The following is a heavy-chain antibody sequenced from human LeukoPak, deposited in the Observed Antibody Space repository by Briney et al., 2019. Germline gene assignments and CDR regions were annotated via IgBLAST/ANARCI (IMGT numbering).Heavy chain of an antibody. V-gene: IGHV1-69*05. CDR2: IIPIFGTA. J-gene: IGHJ5*02. D-gene: IGHD3-10*01. CDR1: GGTFSSYA. Sequence: SVKVSCKASGGTFSSYAISWVRQAPGQGLEWMGRIIPIFGTANYAQKFQGRVTITTDESTSTAYMELSSLRSEDTAMYYCARHWRRFGDPLSPSWFDPWGQGTLVTVSS. CDR3: ARHWRRFGDPLSPSWFDP.